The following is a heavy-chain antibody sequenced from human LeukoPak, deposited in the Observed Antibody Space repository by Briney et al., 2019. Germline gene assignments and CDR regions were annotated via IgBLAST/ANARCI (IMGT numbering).Heavy chain of an antibody. V-gene: IGHV4-59*01. J-gene: IGHJ4*02. CDR3: ARSDYDILTGSYTRFDY. CDR2: IYYSGST. Sequence: SETLSLTCAVYGGSISSYYWSWIRQPPGKGLEWIGYIYYSGSTNYNPSLKSRVTISVDTSKNQFSLKLRSVTATDTAVYFCARSDYDILTGSYTRFDYWGQGALVTVSS. D-gene: IGHD3-9*01. CDR1: GGSISSYY.